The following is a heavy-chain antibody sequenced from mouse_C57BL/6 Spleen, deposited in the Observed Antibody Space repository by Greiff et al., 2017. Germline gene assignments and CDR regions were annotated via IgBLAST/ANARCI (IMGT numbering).Heavy chain of an antibody. V-gene: IGHV1-4*01. CDR3: ASRGNLYYFDY. Sequence: VKLVESGAELARPGASVKMSCKASGYTFTSYTMHWVKQRPGQGLEWIGYINPSSGYTKYNQKFKDKATLTADKSSSTAYMQLSSLTSEDSAVYYCASRGNLYYFDYWGQGTTLTVSS. CDR2: INPSSGYT. CDR1: GYTFTSYT. J-gene: IGHJ2*01. D-gene: IGHD2-1*01.